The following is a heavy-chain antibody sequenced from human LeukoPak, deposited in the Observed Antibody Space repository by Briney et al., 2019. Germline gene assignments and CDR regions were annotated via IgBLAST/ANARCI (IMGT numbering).Heavy chain of an antibody. V-gene: IGHV1-18*01. Sequence: ASVKVSCKASGYTFTSYGISWVRQAPGQGLEWMGWISAYNGNTNYAQKLQGRVTMTTDTSTSTAYMELRSLRSDDTAVYYCARLLVGDYYDSSGPGVDYWGQGTLVTVSS. J-gene: IGHJ4*02. CDR2: ISAYNGNT. CDR3: ARLLVGDYYDSSGPGVDY. CDR1: GYTFTSYG. D-gene: IGHD3-22*01.